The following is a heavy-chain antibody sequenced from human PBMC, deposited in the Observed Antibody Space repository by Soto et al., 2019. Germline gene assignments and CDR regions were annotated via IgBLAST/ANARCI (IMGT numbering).Heavy chain of an antibody. CDR1: GAALNSGNYY. J-gene: IGHJ5*02. Sequence: SETLSLTCSVSGAALNSGNYYWSWIRQVPGKGLEWIGHIYVTGAVDYNPSLRDRITISQDTSGRQFSLNLRLVTAADTAVYYCARLRIATNNYKWFDPWGQGTLVTVSS. V-gene: IGHV4-31*03. D-gene: IGHD2-21*01. CDR3: ARLRIATNNYKWFDP. CDR2: IYVTGAV.